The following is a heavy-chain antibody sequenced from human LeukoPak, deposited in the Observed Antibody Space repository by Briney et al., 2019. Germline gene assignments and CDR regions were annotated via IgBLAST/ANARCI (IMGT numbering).Heavy chain of an antibody. D-gene: IGHD3-22*01. CDR1: GGSVNSGDYY. J-gene: IGHJ4*02. CDR2: IYYSGST. V-gene: IGHV4-31*03. CDR3: ARMSGRESSGYYFDY. Sequence: TLYLTCTVSGGSVNSGDYYWSWIRQHPGKGLEWIGYIYYSGSTYYNPSLKSRLTISVDTSKNHFSLKLSSVTAADTAVYYCARMSGRESSGYYFDYWGQGTLVTVSS.